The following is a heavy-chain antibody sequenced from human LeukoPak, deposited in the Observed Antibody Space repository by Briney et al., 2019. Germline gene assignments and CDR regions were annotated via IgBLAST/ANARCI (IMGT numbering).Heavy chain of an antibody. CDR3: TTDLFVDYSSPPFDY. Sequence: GGSLRLSCAASGFTFSSYGMHWVRQAPGKGLEWVAVIWYDGSNKYYADSVKGRFTISRDNSKITLYLQMNSLKTEDTAVYYCTTDLFVDYSSPPFDYWGQGTTVTVSS. V-gene: IGHV3-33*01. D-gene: IGHD5-12*01. CDR1: GFTFSSYG. CDR2: IWYDGSNK. J-gene: IGHJ4*03.